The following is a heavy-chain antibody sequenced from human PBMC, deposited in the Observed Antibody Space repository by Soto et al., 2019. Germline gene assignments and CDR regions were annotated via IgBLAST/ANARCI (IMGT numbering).Heavy chain of an antibody. CDR1: GGTFSNYV. CDR3: ARYFVFRECDWLPSTSRPNHYYGMDV. V-gene: IGHV1-69*06. D-gene: IGHD3-9*01. J-gene: IGHJ6*02. CDR2: LIPIFGTA. Sequence: AVKFSCKASGGTFSNYVISWVRQAPGQGLDCIGGLIPIFGTANYVQKFQGRVTITADKSTSTAYMELSSLRSEDTAVYYCARYFVFRECDWLPSTSRPNHYYGMDVWGQGTTVAVSS.